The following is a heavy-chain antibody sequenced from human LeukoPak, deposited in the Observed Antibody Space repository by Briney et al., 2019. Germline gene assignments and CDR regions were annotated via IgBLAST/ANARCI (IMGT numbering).Heavy chain of an antibody. Sequence: SETLSLTCTVSGGSISSSSYYWGWIRQPPGKGLGWIGSIYYSGSTYYNPSLKSRVTISVDTSKNQFSLKLSSVTAADTAVYYCARRPIVAGYFDYWGQGTLVTVSS. V-gene: IGHV4-39*01. CDR3: ARRPIVAGYFDY. J-gene: IGHJ4*02. CDR1: GGSISSSSYY. D-gene: IGHD5-12*01. CDR2: IYYSGST.